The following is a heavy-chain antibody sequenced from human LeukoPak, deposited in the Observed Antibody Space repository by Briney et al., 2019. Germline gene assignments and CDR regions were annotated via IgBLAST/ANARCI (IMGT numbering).Heavy chain of an antibody. CDR1: GYTFTGYY. CDR2: INPNSGGT. V-gene: IGHV1-2*02. CDR3: ARAGRCSGGSCYRDFDY. J-gene: IGHJ4*02. Sequence: ASVKVSCKASGYTFTGYYMHWVRQAPGQGLEWMGWINPNSGGTNYAQKFQGRVTMTRDTSISTAYMELRSLRSDDTAVYYCARAGRCSGGSCYRDFDYWGQGTLVTVSS. D-gene: IGHD2-15*01.